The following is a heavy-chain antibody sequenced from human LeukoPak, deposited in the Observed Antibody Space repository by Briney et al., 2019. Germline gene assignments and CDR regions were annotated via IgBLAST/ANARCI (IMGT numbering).Heavy chain of an antibody. Sequence: ASVKVSCKASGYTFTSYDINWVRQATGQGLEWMGWINPNSGGTNYAQKFQGRVTMTRDTSISTAYMELSRLRSDDTAVHYCARALKLRFLECPMGPWGQGTLVTVSS. CDR3: ARALKLRFLECPMGP. D-gene: IGHD3-3*01. CDR1: GYTFTSYD. J-gene: IGHJ5*02. V-gene: IGHV1-2*02. CDR2: INPNSGGT.